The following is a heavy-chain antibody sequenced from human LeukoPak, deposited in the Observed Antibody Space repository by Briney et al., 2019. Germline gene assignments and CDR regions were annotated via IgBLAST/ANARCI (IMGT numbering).Heavy chain of an antibody. Sequence: MSSETLSLTCTVSGGSISSYYWSWIRQPAGKGLEWIGRIYTSGSTNYNPSLKSRVTISVDTSKNQFSLKLSSVTAADTAVYYCARLALFVFGFGDLYGMDVWGQGTTVTVS. CDR1: GGSISSYY. J-gene: IGHJ6*02. CDR2: IYTSGST. D-gene: IGHD3-10*01. CDR3: ARLALFVFGFGDLYGMDV. V-gene: IGHV4-4*07.